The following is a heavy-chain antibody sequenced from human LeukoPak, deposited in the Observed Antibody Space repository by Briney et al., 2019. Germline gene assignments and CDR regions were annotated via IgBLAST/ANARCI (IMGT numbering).Heavy chain of an antibody. CDR3: ARKPLEDYYDSSGYYSHFDY. CDR1: GYTFTGYY. D-gene: IGHD3-22*01. CDR2: INTNSGGT. Sequence: ASVKVSCKASGYTFTGYYMHWVRQAPGQGLEWMGWINTNSGGTNYAQKFQGRVTMTRDTSISTAYMELSRLRSDDTAVYYCARKPLEDYYDSSGYYSHFDYWGQGTLVTVSS. J-gene: IGHJ4*02. V-gene: IGHV1-2*02.